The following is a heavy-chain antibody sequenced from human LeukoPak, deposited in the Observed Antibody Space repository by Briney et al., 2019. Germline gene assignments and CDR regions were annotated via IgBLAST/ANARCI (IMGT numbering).Heavy chain of an antibody. CDR2: IDGSGGGT. Sequence: GGSLRLSCAASGFTFSSYSMNWVRQAPGKGLEWVSAIDGSGGGTYYADSVKGRFTISRDNSKDTLYLQMNSLRAEDTAIYYCAKDSPVMTTWGQGILVTVSS. V-gene: IGHV3-23*01. CDR3: AKDSPVMTT. J-gene: IGHJ4*02. D-gene: IGHD2-21*01. CDR1: GFTFSSYS.